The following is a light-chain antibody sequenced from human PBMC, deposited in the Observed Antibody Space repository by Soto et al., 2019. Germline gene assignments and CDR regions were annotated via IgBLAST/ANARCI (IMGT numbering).Light chain of an antibody. CDR1: QGISSA. Sequence: AIPLTQSPSSLSASVGDRVTITCRASQGISSALAWYQQKPGKAPKLLIYDASSLESGVPSRFSGSGSGTDFTVTISSLQPEDFATYYCQQFNSYPQTFGQGTKVEIK. J-gene: IGKJ1*01. CDR3: QQFNSYPQT. V-gene: IGKV1-13*02. CDR2: DAS.